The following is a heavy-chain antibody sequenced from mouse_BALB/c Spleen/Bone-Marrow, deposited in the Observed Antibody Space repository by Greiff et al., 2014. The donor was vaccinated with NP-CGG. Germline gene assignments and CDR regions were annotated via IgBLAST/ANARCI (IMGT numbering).Heavy chain of an antibody. CDR1: GFTFSDYY. V-gene: IGHV5-4*02. CDR2: ISDGGTYT. J-gene: IGHJ4*01. D-gene: IGHD2-10*02. CDR3: TRSGKRYGAMDY. Sequence: EVQVVESGGGLVKPGGSLKLSCAASGFTFSDYYMYWVRQTPEKRLEWVATISDGGTYTFYPDSVKGRFIISRDNAKNNLYLQMSSLQSEDTAMYYCTRSGKRYGAMDYWGQGTSVTVSS.